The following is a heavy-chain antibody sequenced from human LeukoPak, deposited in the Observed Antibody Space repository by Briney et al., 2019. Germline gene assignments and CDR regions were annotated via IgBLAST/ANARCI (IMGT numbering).Heavy chain of an antibody. CDR3: AGSRYCSSTSCSSAHTHYYMDV. D-gene: IGHD2-2*01. CDR1: GFTFSDYY. J-gene: IGHJ6*03. V-gene: IGHV3-11*01. Sequence: GGSLRLSCAASGFTFSDYYMSWIRQAPGKGLEWVSYISSSGSTIYYADSVKGRFTISRDNSKNTLYLQMNSLRAEDTAVYYCAGSRYCSSTSCSSAHTHYYMDVWGKGTTVTVSS. CDR2: ISSSGSTI.